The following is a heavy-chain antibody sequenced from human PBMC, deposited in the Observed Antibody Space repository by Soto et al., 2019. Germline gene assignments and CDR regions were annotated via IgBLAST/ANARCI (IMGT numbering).Heavy chain of an antibody. CDR2: TSGSGGST. D-gene: IGHD2-15*01. CDR3: AKETYIVVVVAAKGLFDY. CDR1: GFTFSSYA. Sequence: EVQLLESGGGLVQPGGSLRLSCAASGFTFSSYAMSWVRQAPGKGLEWVSATSGSGGSTYYADSVKGRFTIIRDNSKNTLYLQMNSLRAEDTAVYYCAKETYIVVVVAAKGLFDYWGQGTLVTVSS. J-gene: IGHJ4*02. V-gene: IGHV3-23*01.